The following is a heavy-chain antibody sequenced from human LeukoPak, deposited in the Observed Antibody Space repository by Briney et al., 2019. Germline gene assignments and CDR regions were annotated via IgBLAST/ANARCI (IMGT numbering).Heavy chain of an antibody. V-gene: IGHV3-7*01. J-gene: IGHJ3*02. CDR1: GFTFSSYW. CDR2: IKQDGSEK. D-gene: IGHD6-13*01. Sequence: GGSLRLSCAASGFTFSSYWMSWVRQAPGKGLEWVANIKQDGSEKYYVDSVKGRFTISRDNAKNSLYLQMNSLRAEDTAVYYCARDRDSSSWYDDAFDTWGQGTMVTVSS. CDR3: ARDRDSSSWYDDAFDT.